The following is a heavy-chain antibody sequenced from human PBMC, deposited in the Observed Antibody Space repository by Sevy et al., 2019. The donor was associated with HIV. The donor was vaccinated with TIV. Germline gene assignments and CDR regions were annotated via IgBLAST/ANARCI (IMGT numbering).Heavy chain of an antibody. CDR2: ICGGGGT. V-gene: IGHV3-53*01. Sequence: GGSLRLSCAASGFIVSSNYMTWVRQAPGKGLEWVSVICGGGGTYYTDSVKARFAISRDNSKNTLYLQMSSLRAEETEVYYCARALVGGSYGDSGKYYYYYYMDVWGKGTTVTVSS. D-gene: IGHD1-26*01. J-gene: IGHJ6*03. CDR1: GFIVSSNY. CDR3: ARALVGGSYGDSGKYYYYYYMDV.